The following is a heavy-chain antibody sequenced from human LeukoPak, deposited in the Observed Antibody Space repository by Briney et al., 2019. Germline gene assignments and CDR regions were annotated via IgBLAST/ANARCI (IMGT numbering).Heavy chain of an antibody. CDR2: IYDSGST. V-gene: IGHV4-59*08. J-gene: IGHJ4*02. Sequence: SETLSLTCTVSGGSISSYYWSWIRQPPGKGLEWIGYIYDSGSTNYNPSLKSRVTISVDTSKNQISLKLSSVTAADTAVYYCARVRGGDYLFDYWGQGTLVTVSS. D-gene: IGHD4-17*01. CDR1: GGSISSYY. CDR3: ARVRGGDYLFDY.